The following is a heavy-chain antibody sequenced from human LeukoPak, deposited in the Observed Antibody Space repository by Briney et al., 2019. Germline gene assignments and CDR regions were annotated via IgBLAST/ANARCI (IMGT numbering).Heavy chain of an antibody. J-gene: IGHJ4*02. CDR1: GYTLTELS. D-gene: IGHD2-15*01. CDR2: FDPEDGET. V-gene: IGHV1-24*01. Sequence: ASVKVSCKVSGYTLTELSMRWVRQAPGKGLEWMEGFDPEDGETIYAQKFQGRVTMTEGTSTDTAYMELSSLRSEDTAVYYCATTPRYCSGGSCYYFDYWGQGTLVTVSS. CDR3: ATTPRYCSGGSCYYFDY.